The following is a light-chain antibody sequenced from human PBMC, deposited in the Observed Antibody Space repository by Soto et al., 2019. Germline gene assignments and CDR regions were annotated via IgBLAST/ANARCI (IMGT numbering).Light chain of an antibody. CDR1: QSVSSN. CDR2: GAS. Sequence: EIVMTQSPATVSVSPGERVTLSCRASQSVSSNLAWYQQKPGQAPRLLISGASTRATGVPARFSGSGPGTEFTRTISSLQAEDFAIYYCQQYKTCPPTFGEGTKVEI. J-gene: IGKJ1*01. V-gene: IGKV3-15*01. CDR3: QQYKTCPPT.